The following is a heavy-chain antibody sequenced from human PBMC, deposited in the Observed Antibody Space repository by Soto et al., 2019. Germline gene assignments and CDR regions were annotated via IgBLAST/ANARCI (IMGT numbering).Heavy chain of an antibody. D-gene: IGHD1-20*01. J-gene: IGHJ4*02. CDR3: SSPVAGRYQSEY. CDR1: GFTLSGSA. CDR2: IRSKVKNYGT. V-gene: IGHV3-73*02. Sequence: EVQLVESGGGLVQPGGSLKLSCAASGFTLSGSAVHWVRQASGKGLEWVGRIRSKVKNYGTAYSASVKGRFTISRDDSKNTAYLQMKSLTTNDTAVYYCSSPVAGRYQSEYWGQGTLVSVSS.